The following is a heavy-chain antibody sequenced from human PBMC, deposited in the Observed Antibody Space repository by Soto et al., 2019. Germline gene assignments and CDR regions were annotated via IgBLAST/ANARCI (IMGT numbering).Heavy chain of an antibody. CDR1: GFTFDDHA. J-gene: IGHJ4*02. CDR2: ISWNSGYI. CDR3: AKDIKWNLPAGYLDN. Sequence: EVQLVESGGGLVQPGRSLRLSCIASGFTFDDHAMHWVRQAPGKDLEWVSGISWNSGYIGYADSVKGRFTISRYNAKNTVHLQMKSLRVEDMAFYYCAKDIKWNLPAGYLDNWGQGTLVTVSS. D-gene: IGHD1-1*01. V-gene: IGHV3-9*03.